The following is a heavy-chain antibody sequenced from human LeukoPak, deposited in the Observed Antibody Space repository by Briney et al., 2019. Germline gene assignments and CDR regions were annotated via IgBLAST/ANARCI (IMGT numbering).Heavy chain of an antibody. Sequence: ASVKVSCKASGYTSTGYYTHWVRQAPGQGLERMGWIDPNSGGTNYAQKFKGRVTMTRDTSISTAYMELSRLRSDGTAVYCCAREGGDDSSGYYSFDYWGQGTLVTVSS. V-gene: IGHV1-2*02. D-gene: IGHD3-22*01. CDR2: IDPNSGGT. CDR3: AREGGDDSSGYYSFDY. CDR1: GYTSTGYY. J-gene: IGHJ4*02.